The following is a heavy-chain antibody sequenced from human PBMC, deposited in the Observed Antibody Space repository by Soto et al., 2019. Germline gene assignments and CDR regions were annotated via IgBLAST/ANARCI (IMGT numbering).Heavy chain of an antibody. CDR1: GFTFSSYA. CDR3: AKRYCSGGSCRYYYYMDV. D-gene: IGHD2-15*01. J-gene: IGHJ6*03. CDR2: ISGSGGST. Sequence: GGSLRLSCAASGFTFSSYAMSWVHQAPGKGLEWVSAISGSGGSTYYADSVKGRFTISRDNSKNTLYLQMNSLRAEDTAVYYCAKRYCSGGSCRYYYYMDVWGKGTTVTVSS. V-gene: IGHV3-23*01.